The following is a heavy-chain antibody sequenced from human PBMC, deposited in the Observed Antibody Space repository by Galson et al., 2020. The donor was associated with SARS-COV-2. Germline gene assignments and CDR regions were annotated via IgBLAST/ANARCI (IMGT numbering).Heavy chain of an antibody. CDR1: GGSISSGGYS. Sequence: SETLSLTCAVSGGSISSGGYSWNWIRQPPGKGLEWIGNIYHTKSTNSNPSLKSRLTISVDRSKNQFSLKLNSVTAADTAVYYCARGIGPPIDRGGIVMESWYFDLWGRGTLVTVSS. CDR2: IYHTKST. D-gene: IGHD3-10*01. CDR3: ARGIGPPIDRGGIVMESWYFDL. V-gene: IGHV4-30-2*01. J-gene: IGHJ2*01.